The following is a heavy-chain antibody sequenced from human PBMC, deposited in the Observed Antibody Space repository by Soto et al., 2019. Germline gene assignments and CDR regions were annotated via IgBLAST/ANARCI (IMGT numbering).Heavy chain of an antibody. D-gene: IGHD2-15*01. CDR3: ARGYCGGGSCYGHY. CDR1: GYTFTSYG. J-gene: IGHJ4*02. Sequence: QVQLVQSGAEVKMPGASVKVSCKASGYTFTSYGISWVRQAPGQGLEWVGWISTYNDYTNYAQKLQGRVTMTTDTSTSTAYMELRNLRSDDTAVYYCARGYCGGGSCYGHYWGQGTLVTVSS. CDR2: ISTYNDYT. V-gene: IGHV1-18*01.